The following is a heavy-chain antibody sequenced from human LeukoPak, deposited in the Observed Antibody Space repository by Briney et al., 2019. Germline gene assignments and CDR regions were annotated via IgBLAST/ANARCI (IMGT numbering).Heavy chain of an antibody. V-gene: IGHV4-61*01. CDR3: ARDVLLWFGEYYGMDV. J-gene: IGHJ6*02. CDR1: GGSVSSGSYY. Sequence: KPSETLSLTCTVSGGSVSSGSYYWSWIRQPPGKGLEWIGYIYYSGSTNYNPSLKSRVTISVDTSKNQFSLKLSSVTAADTAVYYCARDVLLWFGEYYGMDVWGQGTTVTVSS. CDR2: IYYSGST. D-gene: IGHD3-10*01.